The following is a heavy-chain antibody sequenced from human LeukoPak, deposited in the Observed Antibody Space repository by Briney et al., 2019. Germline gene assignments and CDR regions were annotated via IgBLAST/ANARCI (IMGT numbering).Heavy chain of an antibody. Sequence: ASVKVSCKASGYTFTGYYMHWVRQAPGQGLEWMGWINPNSGGTNYAQKFQGRVTMTRDTSISTAYMELSRLRSDDTAVYYCARVGGSYYDSSGYWDWGQGTLVTVSS. CDR2: INPNSGGT. D-gene: IGHD3-22*01. CDR1: GYTFTGYY. J-gene: IGHJ4*02. CDR3: ARVGGSYYDSSGYWD. V-gene: IGHV1-2*02.